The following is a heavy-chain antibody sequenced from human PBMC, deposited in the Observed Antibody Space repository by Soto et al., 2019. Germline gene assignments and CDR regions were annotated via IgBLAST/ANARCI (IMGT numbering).Heavy chain of an antibody. J-gene: IGHJ4*02. CDR2: INHSGST. V-gene: IGHV4-34*01. Sequence: SETLSLTCAVYGGSFSGYYWSWIRQPPGKGLEWIGEINHSGSTNYNPSLKSRVTISVDTSKNQFSLKLSSVTAADTAVYYCARGRSPANYYFDFWGPGALVTVSS. CDR1: GGSFSGYY. CDR3: ARGRSPANYYFDF. D-gene: IGHD2-15*01.